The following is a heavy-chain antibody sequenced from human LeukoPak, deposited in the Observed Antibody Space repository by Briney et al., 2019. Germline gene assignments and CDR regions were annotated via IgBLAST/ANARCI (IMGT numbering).Heavy chain of an antibody. Sequence: GGSPRLSCAASGCTFSSYAISWVRQPPGKGLEWVSAISGSGGSTYYADSVKGRFTISRDNSKNTLYLQMNSLRAEDTAVYYCAKDLGSGWYDPGYYFDYWGQGTVVTVSS. CDR2: ISGSGGST. D-gene: IGHD6-19*01. CDR1: GCTFSSYA. V-gene: IGHV3-23*01. J-gene: IGHJ4*02. CDR3: AKDLGSGWYDPGYYFDY.